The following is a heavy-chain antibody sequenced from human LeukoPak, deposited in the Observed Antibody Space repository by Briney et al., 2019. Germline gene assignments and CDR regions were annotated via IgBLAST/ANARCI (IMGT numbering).Heavy chain of an antibody. D-gene: IGHD6-13*01. CDR2: IKQDGSEK. CDR1: GFTFSSYW. V-gene: IGHV3-7*01. J-gene: IGHJ3*02. CDR3: AKSPPRIAAANDAFDI. Sequence: PGGSLRLSCAASGFTFSSYWMSWVRQAPGKGLEWVANIKQDGSEKYYVDSVKGRFTISRDNAKNSLYLQMNSLRAEDTAVYYCAKSPPRIAAANDAFDIWGQGTMVTVSS.